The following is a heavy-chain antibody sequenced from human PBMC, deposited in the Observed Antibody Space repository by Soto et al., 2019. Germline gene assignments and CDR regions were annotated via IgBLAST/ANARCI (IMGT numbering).Heavy chain of an antibody. Sequence: TLSLTCTVSGGSISSYYWSWIRQPPGKGLEWIGYIYYSGSTNYNPSLKSRVTISVDTSKNQFSLKLSSVTAADTAVYYCARELGYCSGGSCYFVWFDPWGQGTLVTVSS. J-gene: IGHJ5*02. V-gene: IGHV4-59*01. CDR2: IYYSGST. CDR1: GGSISSYY. CDR3: ARELGYCSGGSCYFVWFDP. D-gene: IGHD2-15*01.